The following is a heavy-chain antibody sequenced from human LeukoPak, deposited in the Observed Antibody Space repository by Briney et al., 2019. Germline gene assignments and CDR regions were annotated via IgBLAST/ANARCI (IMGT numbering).Heavy chain of an antibody. V-gene: IGHV1-69*13. D-gene: IGHD3-10*01. Sequence: SVKVSCKASGGTFSSYAISWVRQAPGQRLEWMGGIIPIFGTANYAQKFQGRVTITADESTSTAYMELSSLRSEDTAVYYCASSYYYGSGSLGYWGQGTLVTVSS. CDR2: IIPIFGTA. CDR1: GGTFSSYA. J-gene: IGHJ4*02. CDR3: ASSYYYGSGSLGY.